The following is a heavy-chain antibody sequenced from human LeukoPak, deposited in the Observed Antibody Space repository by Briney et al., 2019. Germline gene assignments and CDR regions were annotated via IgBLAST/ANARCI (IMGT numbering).Heavy chain of an antibody. CDR2: INPDGSST. CDR1: GFTFRNYW. CDR3: ARGGNLEPTALPS. Sequence: GGSLRLSCVASGFTFRNYWMYWVRQAPGKGLVWLSRINPDGSSTTYADSVKGRSTISRDNAKNMLCLQINSLRAEDTAIYYCARGGNLEPTALPSWGQGSLVVVSS. D-gene: IGHD2-2*01. V-gene: IGHV3-74*01. J-gene: IGHJ5*02.